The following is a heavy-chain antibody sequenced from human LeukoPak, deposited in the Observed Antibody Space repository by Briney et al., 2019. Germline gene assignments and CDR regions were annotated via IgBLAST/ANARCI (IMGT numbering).Heavy chain of an antibody. Sequence: GGSLRLSCAASGFTFSSYSMNWVRQAPGKGLEWVSYISSSSSTIYYADSVKGRFTTSRDNAKNSLYLQMNSLRAEDTAVYYCARTRYSSSSGVDYWGQGTLVTVSS. D-gene: IGHD6-6*01. J-gene: IGHJ4*02. V-gene: IGHV3-48*01. CDR3: ARTRYSSSSGVDY. CDR1: GFTFSSYS. CDR2: ISSSSSTI.